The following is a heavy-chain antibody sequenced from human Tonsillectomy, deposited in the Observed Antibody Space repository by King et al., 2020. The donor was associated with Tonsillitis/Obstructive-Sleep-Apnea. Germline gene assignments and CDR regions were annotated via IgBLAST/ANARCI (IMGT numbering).Heavy chain of an antibody. J-gene: IGHJ6*03. CDR3: ARATTVTTDYYYSYMDV. D-gene: IGHD4-11*01. V-gene: IGHV1-69*01. Sequence: VQLVQSGAEVKKPGSSVKVSCKASGGTFSSYAINWVLQAPGQGLEWMGGIIPIFGTANYSQEFQGNVTITADESTSTAYMELSSLRSEDTAVYYCARATTVTTDYYYSYMDVWGKGTTVTVSS. CDR2: IIPIFGTA. CDR1: GGTFSSYA.